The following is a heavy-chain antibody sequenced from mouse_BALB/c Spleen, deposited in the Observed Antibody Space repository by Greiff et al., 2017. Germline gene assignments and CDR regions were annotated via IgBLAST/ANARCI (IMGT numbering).Heavy chain of an antibody. CDR2: IDPSDSYT. CDR1: GYTFTSYW. Sequence: QVQLQQSGAELVKPGASVKLSCKASGYTFTSYWMHWVKQRPGQGLEWIGEIDPSDSYTNYNQKFKGKATLTVDKSSSTAYMQLSSLTSEDSAVYYCARYGSSYSYYAMDYWGQGTSVTVSS. J-gene: IGHJ4*01. CDR3: ARYGSSYSYYAMDY. D-gene: IGHD1-1*01. V-gene: IGHV1-69*02.